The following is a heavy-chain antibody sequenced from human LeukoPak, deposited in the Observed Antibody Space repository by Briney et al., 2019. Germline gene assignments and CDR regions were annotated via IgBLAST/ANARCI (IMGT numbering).Heavy chain of an antibody. CDR2: IVVGSGDT. J-gene: IGHJ4*02. V-gene: IGHV1-58*01. Sequence: SVKVSCKGSSLTFSNSAVQWVRQSRGQRLEWIGWIVVGSGDTNYAQRFQERVTITRDMSTNTAYMELSSLRSEDTAIYYCVRTPPNWGFDYWGQGTLVTVSS. CDR3: VRTPPNWGFDY. D-gene: IGHD7-27*01. CDR1: SLTFSNSA.